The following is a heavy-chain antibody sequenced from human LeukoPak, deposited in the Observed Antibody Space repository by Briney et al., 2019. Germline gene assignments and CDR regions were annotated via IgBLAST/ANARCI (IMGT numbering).Heavy chain of an antibody. D-gene: IGHD2-2*01. CDR3: ARVSGSGYQLLSWLRVFDY. Sequence: SETLSLTCTVSGGSVSSGSYYWSWIRQPPGKGLEWIGDIYYSGSTNYNPSLKSRVTISVDTSKNQFSLKLSSVTAADTAVYYCARVSGSGYQLLSWLRVFDYWGQGTLVTVSS. J-gene: IGHJ4*02. CDR1: GGSVSSGSYY. CDR2: IYYSGST. V-gene: IGHV4-61*01.